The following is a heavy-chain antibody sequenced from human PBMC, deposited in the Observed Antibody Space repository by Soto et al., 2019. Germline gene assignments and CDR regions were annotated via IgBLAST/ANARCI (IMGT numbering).Heavy chain of an antibody. Sequence: QVQLVESGGGEVQPGRSLTISCAASGFTFSTYGMHWVRQTPGKGLEWVAVISYDATNKFSSDSVKGRFTISRDNFKNTLTLQMNSLRADDTAVYSCAKDLQSYGDYDYYCYGMDVWGLGTRVTVSS. D-gene: IGHD4-17*01. J-gene: IGHJ6*02. CDR2: ISYDATNK. CDR1: GFTFSTYG. V-gene: IGHV3-30*18. CDR3: AKDLQSYGDYDYYCYGMDV.